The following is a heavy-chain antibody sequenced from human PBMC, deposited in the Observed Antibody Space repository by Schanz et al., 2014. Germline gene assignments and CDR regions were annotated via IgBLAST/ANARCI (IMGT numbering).Heavy chain of an antibody. Sequence: VQLQESGPGLVKPSETLSLTCTVSGGSISNYHWSWIQQPPGKGLEWVSSINTGGDSTYYADSEKGSFAISRDSCKSALDLQMSSLRAEDTAVCYCARDRRNTDLDYWGQGTLVTVSS. CDR1: GGSISNYH. J-gene: IGHJ4*02. CDR2: INTGGDST. CDR3: ARDRRNTDLDY. D-gene: IGHD1-1*01. V-gene: IGHV3-21*04.